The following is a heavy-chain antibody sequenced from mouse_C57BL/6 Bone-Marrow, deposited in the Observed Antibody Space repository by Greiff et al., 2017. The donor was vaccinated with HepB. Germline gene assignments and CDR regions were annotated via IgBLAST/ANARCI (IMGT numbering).Heavy chain of an antibody. V-gene: IGHV5-4*03. D-gene: IGHD1-1*01. CDR2: ISDGGSYT. CDR3: ARGLITTVVAFDY. CDR1: GFTFSSYA. Sequence: EVKLMESGGGLVKPGGSLKLSCAASGFTFSSYAMSWVRQTPEKRLEWVATISDGGSYTYYPDNVKGRFTISRDNAKNNLYLQMSHLKSEDTAMYYCARGLITTVVAFDYWGQGTTLTVSS. J-gene: IGHJ2*01.